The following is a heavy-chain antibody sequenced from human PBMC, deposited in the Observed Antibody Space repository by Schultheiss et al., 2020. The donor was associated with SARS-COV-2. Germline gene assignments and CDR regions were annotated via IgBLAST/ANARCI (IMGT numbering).Heavy chain of an antibody. J-gene: IGHJ4*02. CDR1: GYTFTNYD. Sequence: SVKVSCKASGYTFTNYDINWVRQATGQGLEWMGGIIPIFGTANYAQKFQGRVTITADESTSTAYMELSSLRSDDTAVYYCARELGGSGMCYWGQGTLVTVSS. V-gene: IGHV1-69*13. D-gene: IGHD3-10*01. CDR3: ARELGGSGMCY. CDR2: IIPIFGTA.